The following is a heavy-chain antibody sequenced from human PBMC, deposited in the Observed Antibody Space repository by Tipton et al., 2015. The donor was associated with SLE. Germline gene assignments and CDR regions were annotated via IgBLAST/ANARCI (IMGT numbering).Heavy chain of an antibody. J-gene: IGHJ6*02. V-gene: IGHV3-23*01. D-gene: IGHD3-3*01. CDR3: AREVPGNDFWSGLGMDV. CDR2: ISGSDDTT. CDR1: GFTFSNYA. Sequence: SLRLSCAASGFTFSNYAMNWVRQAPGKGLQWVAGISGSDDTTYYADSVKGRFTISKDSSKNTLYLEMNSLRAEDTAVYYCAREVPGNDFWSGLGMDVWGQGTPVTVSS.